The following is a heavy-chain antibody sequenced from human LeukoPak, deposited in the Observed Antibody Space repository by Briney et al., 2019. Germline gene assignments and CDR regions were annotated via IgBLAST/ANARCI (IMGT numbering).Heavy chain of an antibody. J-gene: IGHJ4*02. V-gene: IGHV3-23*01. CDR2: ISGSGSST. D-gene: IGHD3-3*01. CDR1: GFTFSNYA. Sequence: GGSLRLSCAAPGFTFSNYAMNWVRQAPGKGLEWVSFISGSGSSTHYADSVKGRFTISRDNSNNTLYLQINSLRAEDTAAYYCAKGAQYDFWSGYTLEYFDVWGKGTLVTVSS. CDR3: AKGAQYDFWSGYTLEYFDV.